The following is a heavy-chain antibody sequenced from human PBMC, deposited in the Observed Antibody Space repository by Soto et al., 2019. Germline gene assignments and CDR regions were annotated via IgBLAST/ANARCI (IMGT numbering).Heavy chain of an antibody. V-gene: IGHV3-21*01. D-gene: IGHD6-6*01. CDR1: GFTFSSYS. CDR3: ARVPRAARYFDY. CDR2: ISSSSSYI. J-gene: IGHJ4*02. Sequence: GGSLRLSCAASGFTFSSYSMNWVRQAPGKGLEWVSSISSSSSYIYYADSVKGRFTISRDNAKNSLYLQMNSLRAEDTAVYYCARVPRAARYFDYWGQGTLVTVSS.